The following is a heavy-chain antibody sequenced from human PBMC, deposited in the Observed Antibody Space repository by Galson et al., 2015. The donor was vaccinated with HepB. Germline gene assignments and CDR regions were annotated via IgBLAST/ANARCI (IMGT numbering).Heavy chain of an antibody. J-gene: IGHJ4*02. V-gene: IGHV1-2*06. CDR2: VDPNNGVT. CDR1: GYTFIGYH. Sequence: SVKVSCKASGYTFIGYHIHWVRQAPGQGPEWMGHVDPNNGVTNYAQKFHGRITVSRDTSINTVYMELNSLISDDTAVYYCARDLDYGGVYGSTWYFDYWGQGTLVTVSS. CDR3: ARDLDYGGVYGSTWYFDY. D-gene: IGHD4-23*01.